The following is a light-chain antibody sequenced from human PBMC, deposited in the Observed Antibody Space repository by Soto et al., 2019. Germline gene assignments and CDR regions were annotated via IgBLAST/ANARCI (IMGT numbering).Light chain of an antibody. CDR2: GAS. Sequence: EIVLTQSPGSLSLSPGEIATLSCRASQSVSSNYLAWYQQKPGQAPRLLIYGASRRPTGIPDRFSGSGSGTDFTLTISKLEPDDSAVYYCQQYCSSPPITFGQGTRLEI. CDR3: QQYCSSPPIT. CDR1: QSVSSNY. V-gene: IGKV3-20*01. J-gene: IGKJ5*01.